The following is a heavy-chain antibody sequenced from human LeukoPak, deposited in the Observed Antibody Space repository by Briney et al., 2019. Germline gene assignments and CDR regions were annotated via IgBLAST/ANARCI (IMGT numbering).Heavy chain of an antibody. Sequence: SGTLSLTCVVSGGSVSSSKWWSWVRQPPGKGLEWIGQVYHDGGTKYNPSLKSRVTISVDTSKNQFSLKRTSVTAADTAVYYCARKSPVNGVDYWGQGTLVTVSS. V-gene: IGHV4-4*02. CDR2: VYHDGGT. CDR3: ARKSPVNGVDY. J-gene: IGHJ4*02. CDR1: GGSVSSSKW. D-gene: IGHD2-8*01.